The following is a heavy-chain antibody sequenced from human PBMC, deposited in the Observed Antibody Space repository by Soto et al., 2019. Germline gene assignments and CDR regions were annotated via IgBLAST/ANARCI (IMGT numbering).Heavy chain of an antibody. CDR2: IRSKTYGGTP. CDR1: GFNFGALA. J-gene: IGHJ4*02. Sequence: GGSLRLSCTTSGFNFGALAMSWVRQAPGKGLEWVGSIRSKTYGGTPEYAASVKGRFAISRDDSRSIAYLQMNSLKTDDTAVYYCTRDRIAADLSDFGYWGQGTLVTVSS. D-gene: IGHD6-13*01. CDR3: TRDRIAADLSDFGY. V-gene: IGHV3-49*04.